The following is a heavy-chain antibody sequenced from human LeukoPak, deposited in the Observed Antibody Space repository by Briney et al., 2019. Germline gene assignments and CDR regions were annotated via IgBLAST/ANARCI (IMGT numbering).Heavy chain of an antibody. J-gene: IGHJ4*02. CDR2: IKQDGSEK. CDR3: ARGQWLGNHFDY. V-gene: IGHV3-7*01. CDR1: GFTFSSYW. D-gene: IGHD6-19*01. Sequence: SGGSLRLSCAASGFTFSSYWMTWVRQAPGKGLEWVANIKQDGSEKYYVDSVKGRFTISRDNAKNSQFLQMNSLRAEETAVYYCARGQWLGNHFDYWGQGTLVTVSA.